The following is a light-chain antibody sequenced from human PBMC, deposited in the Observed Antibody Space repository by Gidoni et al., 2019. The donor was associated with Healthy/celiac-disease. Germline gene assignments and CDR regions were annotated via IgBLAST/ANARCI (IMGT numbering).Light chain of an antibody. Sequence: SVLTPPPSVSGAPGQRVTISCTGSSPNIGAGYDVHWYQQLPGTAPKLLIYGNSNRPSGVPDRFSGSKSGTSASLAITGLQAEDEADYYCQSYDSSLSVVFGGGTKLTVL. V-gene: IGLV1-40*01. J-gene: IGLJ2*01. CDR2: GNS. CDR3: QSYDSSLSVV. CDR1: SPNIGAGYD.